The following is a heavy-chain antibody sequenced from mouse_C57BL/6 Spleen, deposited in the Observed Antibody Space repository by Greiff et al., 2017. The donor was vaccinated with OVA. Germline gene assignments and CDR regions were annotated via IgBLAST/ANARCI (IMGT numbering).Heavy chain of an antibody. V-gene: IGHV5-6*01. CDR3: ARQRDYGSSWGDY. D-gene: IGHD1-1*01. CDR1: GFTFSSYG. Sequence: EVKVVESGGDLVKPGGSLKLSCAASGFTFSSYGMSWVRQTPDKRLEWVATISSGGSYTYYPDSVKGRFTISRDNAKNTLYLQMSSLKSEDTAMYYCARQRDYGSSWGDYWGQGTTLTVSS. CDR2: ISSGGSYT. J-gene: IGHJ2*01.